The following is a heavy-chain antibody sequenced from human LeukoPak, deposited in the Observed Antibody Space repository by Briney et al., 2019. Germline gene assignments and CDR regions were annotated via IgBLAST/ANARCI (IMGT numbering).Heavy chain of an antibody. D-gene: IGHD6-13*01. CDR1: GYTFTSYD. Sequence: GASVKVSCKASGYTFTSYDINWVRQATGQGLEWMGWMNPNSGNTGYAQKFQGRVTMTRNTSISTAYMELSSLRSEDTAVYYCARATHSSSWSQGPPVDYWGQGTLVTVSS. CDR3: ARATHSSSWSQGPPVDY. CDR2: MNPNSGNT. V-gene: IGHV1-8*01. J-gene: IGHJ4*02.